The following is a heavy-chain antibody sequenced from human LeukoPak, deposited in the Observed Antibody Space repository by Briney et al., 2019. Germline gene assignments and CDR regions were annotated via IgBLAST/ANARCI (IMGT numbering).Heavy chain of an antibody. V-gene: IGHV4-34*01. CDR1: GGSFSGYY. J-gene: IGHJ5*02. CDR2: INHSGST. Sequence: SETLSLTCAVYGGSFSGYYWSWIRQPPGKGLEWIGEINHSGSTNYNPSLKSRVTISVDTSKNQFSLKLSSVTAADTAVYYCARQGKYYYGSGWFDPWGQGTLVTVSS. CDR3: ARQGKYYYGSGWFDP. D-gene: IGHD3-10*01.